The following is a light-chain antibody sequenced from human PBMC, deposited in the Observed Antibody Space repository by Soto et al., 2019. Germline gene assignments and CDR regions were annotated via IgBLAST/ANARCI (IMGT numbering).Light chain of an antibody. CDR2: AAS. CDR3: QQYNNWPPYT. J-gene: IGKJ2*01. Sequence: DIQMTQSPSSVSASVGDRVTFTCRASQGISSWLAWYQQKPGKAPKLLIYAASTLQGAVPSRFSGRGSGTDFSLTISSLQSEDFAVYYCQQYNNWPPYTFGQGTKLEIK. V-gene: IGKV1D-12*01. CDR1: QGISSW.